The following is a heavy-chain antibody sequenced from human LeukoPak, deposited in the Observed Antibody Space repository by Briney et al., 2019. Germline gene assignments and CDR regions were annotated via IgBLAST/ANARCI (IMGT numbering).Heavy chain of an antibody. CDR1: GYTFSGYD. V-gene: IGHV1-8*01. CDR2: MNPNSGNT. J-gene: IGHJ4*02. Sequence: ASVKVSCKASGYTFSGYDINWVRQATGQGLEWMGWMNPNSGNTGYAQKFQGRATMTRNTSISTAYMELSSLRSEDTAVYYCARGLLVPDYWGQGTLVTVSS. D-gene: IGHD6-13*01. CDR3: ARGLLVPDY.